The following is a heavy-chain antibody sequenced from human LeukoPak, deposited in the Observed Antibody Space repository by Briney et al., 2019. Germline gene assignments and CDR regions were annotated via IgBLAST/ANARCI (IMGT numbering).Heavy chain of an antibody. Sequence: SGPTLVNPTQTLTLTCTFSGFSLSSTGMSVNWIRPPPGKALEWLARIDWDNDKYYSISLKTRLTSSKDTSKNPAVLTMTNMDPVDTATYYCARGAEAFDRWGQGTVVAVSS. CDR3: ARGAEAFDR. V-gene: IGHV2-70*11. CDR2: IDWDNDK. J-gene: IGHJ3*02. CDR1: GFSLSSTGMS.